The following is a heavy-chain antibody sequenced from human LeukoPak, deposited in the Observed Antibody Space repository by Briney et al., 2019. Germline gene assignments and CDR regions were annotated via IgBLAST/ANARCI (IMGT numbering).Heavy chain of an antibody. J-gene: IGHJ4*02. Sequence: SETLSLTRTVSGGSISSYYWSWIRQPPGKGLEWIGYIYYSGSTNYNPSLKSRVTISVDTSKNQFSLKLSSVTAADTAVYYCARLEYYDSSGYYFDYWGQGTLVTVSS. CDR3: ARLEYYDSSGYYFDY. D-gene: IGHD3-22*01. CDR1: GGSISSYY. CDR2: IYYSGST. V-gene: IGHV4-59*08.